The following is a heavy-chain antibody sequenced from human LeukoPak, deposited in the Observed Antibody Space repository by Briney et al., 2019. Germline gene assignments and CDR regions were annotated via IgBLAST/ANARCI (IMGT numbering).Heavy chain of an antibody. J-gene: IGHJ4*02. Sequence: PSVKLSCKASGYTPTTYYMHWVRHAPGQGLEWMGIINPIGGSTSYAQNFQGRVTMSMDTSTSTFYMELSSVRAEDTAVYYCARDSGYGDSIDSWGEGTLVIVSS. V-gene: IGHV1-46*01. CDR3: ARDSGYGDSIDS. D-gene: IGHD4-17*01. CDR2: INPIGGST. CDR1: GYTPTTYY.